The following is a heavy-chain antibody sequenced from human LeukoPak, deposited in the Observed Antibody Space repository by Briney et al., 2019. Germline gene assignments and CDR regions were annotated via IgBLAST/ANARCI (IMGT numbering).Heavy chain of an antibody. CDR2: INPSDGST. D-gene: IGHD3-22*01. CDR3: ARAHYYDSSGYFDY. V-gene: IGHV1-46*01. CDR1: GYTLTNYY. J-gene: IGHJ4*02. Sequence: ASVKVSCKASGYTLTNYYMHWVRQAPGQGLEWMGIINPSDGSTSYAQNFQGRVTMTRDTSTSTVYMELSSLRSEDTAVYYCARAHYYDSSGYFDYWGQGNPGHRLL.